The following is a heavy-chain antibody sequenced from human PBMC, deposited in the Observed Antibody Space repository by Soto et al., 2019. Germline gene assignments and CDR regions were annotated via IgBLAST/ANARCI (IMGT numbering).Heavy chain of an antibody. J-gene: IGHJ6*02. CDR3: ARGGVGIAVARTDTRKPYGMDA. CDR2: IYYDGNT. D-gene: IGHD6-19*01. V-gene: IGHV4-39*01. CDR1: GDSITSSSHY. Sequence: SETLSLSCTVPGDSITSSSHYWGWIRQPPGKGLECIANIYYDGNTYYNPSLKSRVAISLDTSKNQFSLRLNSVTAADTAVYYCARGGVGIAVARTDTRKPYGMDALVQWRSVT.